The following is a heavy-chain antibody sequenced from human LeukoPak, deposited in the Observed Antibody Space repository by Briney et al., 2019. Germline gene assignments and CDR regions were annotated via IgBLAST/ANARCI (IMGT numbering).Heavy chain of an antibody. Sequence: SETLSLTCAVYGGSFSGYYWSWIRQPPGKGLEWIGEINHSGSTNYNPSLKSRVTISVDTSKNQFSLKLSSVTAADTAVYYCARLLTYYYGSGGRYDWFDPWGQGTLVTVSS. CDR2: INHSGST. J-gene: IGHJ5*02. V-gene: IGHV4-34*01. CDR3: ARLLTYYYGSGGRYDWFDP. CDR1: GGSFSGYY. D-gene: IGHD3-10*01.